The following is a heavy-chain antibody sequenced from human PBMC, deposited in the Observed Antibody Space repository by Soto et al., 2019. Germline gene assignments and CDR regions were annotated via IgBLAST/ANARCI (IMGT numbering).Heavy chain of an antibody. Sequence: VQLVQSGAEVKKPGASVKVSCKVSGYSFITYGVSWVRQAPGQGLDWMGWISTYNGNTKYAERLQGRVTMTTDTTTSTAYIELRCLRSDDTSVYYCASGPTDYHDNSGNYFLDSWGQGTLVTVSS. V-gene: IGHV1-18*01. CDR3: ASGPTDYHDNSGNYFLDS. CDR1: GYSFITYG. J-gene: IGHJ5*02. CDR2: ISTYNGNT. D-gene: IGHD3-22*01.